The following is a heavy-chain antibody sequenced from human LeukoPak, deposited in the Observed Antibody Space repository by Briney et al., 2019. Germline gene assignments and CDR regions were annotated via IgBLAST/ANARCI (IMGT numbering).Heavy chain of an antibody. CDR3: ARAYDILTGYYY. V-gene: IGHV1-69*13. Sequence: SVKVSCKASGGTFSSYAISWVRQAPGQGLEWMEGIIPIFGTANYAQKFQGRVTITADESTSTAYMELSSLRSEDTAVYYCARAYDILTGYYYWGQGTLVTVSS. D-gene: IGHD3-9*01. J-gene: IGHJ4*02. CDR1: GGTFSSYA. CDR2: IIPIFGTA.